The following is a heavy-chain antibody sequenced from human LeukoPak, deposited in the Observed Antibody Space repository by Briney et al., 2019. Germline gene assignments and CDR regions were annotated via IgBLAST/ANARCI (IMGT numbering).Heavy chain of an antibody. Sequence: GGSLRLSCVASGFMFASVGMNWVRKAPGKGLEWVSSISGGGDRTYYADSVKGRFTISRDNSKNTLYLQMNSLRAEDTAVYYCASAGCSGGTCYSGGTPGYMDVWGKGTTVTVSS. J-gene: IGHJ6*03. CDR3: ASAGCSGGTCYSGGTPGYMDV. CDR2: ISGGGDRT. D-gene: IGHD2-15*01. CDR1: GFMFASVG. V-gene: IGHV3-23*01.